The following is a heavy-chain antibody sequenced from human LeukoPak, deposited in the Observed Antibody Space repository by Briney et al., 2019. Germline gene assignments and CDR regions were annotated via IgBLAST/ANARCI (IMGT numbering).Heavy chain of an antibody. CDR3: ARVRFGNGGAYDYVWGSYRYTGIFDY. CDR1: GGSISSNY. V-gene: IGHV4-59*01. J-gene: IGHJ4*02. CDR2: IYYNGNT. D-gene: IGHD3-16*02. Sequence: SETLSLTCTVSGGSISSNYWSWLRQPPGKGLEWIGYIYYNGNTNYNPSLKSRVTTSVDTSKNQFSLKLSFVTAADTAVYYCARVRFGNGGAYDYVWGSYRYTGIFDYWGQGTLVTVSS.